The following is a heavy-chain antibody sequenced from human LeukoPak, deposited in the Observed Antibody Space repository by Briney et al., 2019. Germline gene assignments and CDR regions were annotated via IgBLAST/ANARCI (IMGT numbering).Heavy chain of an antibody. V-gene: IGHV4-39*01. Sequence: SETLSLTCTVSGGSISSSSYYWGWIRQPPGKGLEWIGTIYYSGSTYYNPSLKSRVAISVDTSKNQFSLKLNSVTAADTAVYYCAREVYDFWSGYYSHFDYWGQGTLVTVSS. J-gene: IGHJ4*02. CDR1: GGSISSSSYY. D-gene: IGHD3-3*01. CDR3: AREVYDFWSGYYSHFDY. CDR2: IYYSGST.